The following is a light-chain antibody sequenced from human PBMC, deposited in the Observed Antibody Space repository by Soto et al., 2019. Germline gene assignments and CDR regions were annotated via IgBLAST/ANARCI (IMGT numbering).Light chain of an antibody. CDR3: QQYNNWPPLT. CDR2: GAS. CDR1: QSVSSN. V-gene: IGKV3D-15*01. J-gene: IGKJ4*01. Sequence: EIVMTQSPATLSVSPGERATLSCRASQSVSSNLAWYQQKPGQAHRLLIYGASTRATGIPARFSGSGSGTEFTLNISSLQSEDFAVYYCQQYNNWPPLTFGGGTKVEIK.